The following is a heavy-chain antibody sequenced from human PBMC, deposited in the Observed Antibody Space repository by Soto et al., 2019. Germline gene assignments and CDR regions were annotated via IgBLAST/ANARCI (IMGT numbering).Heavy chain of an antibody. CDR2: IYESGYT. J-gene: IGHJ5*02. Sequence: SETLSLTCTVSGASVSTGAYYWGWVRQRPGKGLEWVGYIYESGYTYYNTSLKSRLTISLDRPNNQFSLGLTSVTAADTAVYYCVRALRHTAMVYPWFDPWGQGNLVTVSS. D-gene: IGHD5-18*01. CDR3: VRALRHTAMVYPWFDP. CDR1: GASVSTGAYY. V-gene: IGHV4-31*03.